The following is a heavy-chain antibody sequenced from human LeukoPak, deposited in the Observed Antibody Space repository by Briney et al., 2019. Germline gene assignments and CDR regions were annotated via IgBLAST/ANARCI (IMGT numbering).Heavy chain of an antibody. CDR3: ARERVTGYYDY. CDR1: GYTFTSYD. J-gene: IGHJ4*02. D-gene: IGHD3-9*01. V-gene: IGHV1-8*01. CDR2: MNPNSGNT. Sequence: GASVKVSCKASGYTFTSYDINWVRQATGQGLEWMEWMNPNSGNTGYEQKFQGRVTMTRNTSISTAYMELSSLRSEDMAVYYCARERVTGYYDYWGQGTLVTVSS.